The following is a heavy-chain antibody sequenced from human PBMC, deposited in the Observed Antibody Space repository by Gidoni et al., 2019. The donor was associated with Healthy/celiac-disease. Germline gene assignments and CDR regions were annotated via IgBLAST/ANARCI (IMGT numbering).Heavy chain of an antibody. Sequence: HVPLQASGPGLVRPSGPLSLTCAVSGGSIRRRHWWSWGRQPPGKGLEWIGEIYHSGSTNYRPSLKSRVTRSVDKSKNQFVLEVSSVTAADTAVYYCARGLGYYDSSGFDDYWGQGTLVTVSS. CDR1: GGSIRRRHW. CDR2: IYHSGST. J-gene: IGHJ4*02. D-gene: IGHD3-22*01. CDR3: ARGLGYYDSSGFDDY. V-gene: IGHV4-4*02.